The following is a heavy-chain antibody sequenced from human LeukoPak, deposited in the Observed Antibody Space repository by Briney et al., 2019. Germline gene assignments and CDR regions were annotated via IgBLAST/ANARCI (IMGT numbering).Heavy chain of an antibody. J-gene: IGHJ4*02. Sequence: GXTFXXYWMXWXXXAPGKGLEGVANIKQDGSEKYYVDSVKARFTISRDNAKNSLYLQMNSLRAEDTAVYYCASSYDFWSGYLFDYWGQGTLVTVSS. CDR2: IKQDGSEK. CDR1: GXTFXXYW. D-gene: IGHD3-3*01. V-gene: IGHV3-7*01. CDR3: ASSYDFWSGYLFDY.